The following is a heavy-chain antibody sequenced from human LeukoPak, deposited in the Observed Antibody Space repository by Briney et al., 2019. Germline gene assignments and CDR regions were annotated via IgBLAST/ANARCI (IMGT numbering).Heavy chain of an antibody. CDR1: GFTFGSYS. D-gene: IGHD2/OR15-2a*01. J-gene: IGHJ4*02. Sequence: GGSLRLSCAASGFTFGSYSMNWVRQVPGKGLEWVSFISTTSGSYIYYADSVKGRFTISRDNAKNSLYLQMNSLRAEDTAVYYCAREGLYAFDYWGQGTLVTVSP. CDR3: AREGLYAFDY. CDR2: ISTTSGSYI. V-gene: IGHV3-21*01.